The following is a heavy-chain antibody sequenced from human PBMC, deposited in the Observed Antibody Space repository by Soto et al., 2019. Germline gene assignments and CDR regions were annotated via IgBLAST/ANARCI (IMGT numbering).Heavy chain of an antibody. CDR3: ASGRSCYSRYCYFDY. D-gene: IGHD2-15*01. J-gene: IGHJ4*02. V-gene: IGHV4-59*01. CDR1: GGSISSYY. CDR2: IYYSGST. Sequence: SETLSLTCTVSGGSISSYYWSWIRQPPGKGLEWIGYIYYSGSTNYNPSLKSRVTISVDTSKNQFSLKLSSVTAADTAVYYCASGRSCYSRYCYFDYWGQGTLVTVSS.